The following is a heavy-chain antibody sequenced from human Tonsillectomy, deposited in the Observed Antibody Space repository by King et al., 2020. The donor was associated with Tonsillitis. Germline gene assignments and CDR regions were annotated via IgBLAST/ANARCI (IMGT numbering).Heavy chain of an antibody. Sequence: VQLVESGGGLVQPGGSLRLSCAASGFTFSSYAMSWVRQAPGKGLEWDSAISGSGGSTYYADSVKGRFTISRDNSKNTLYLQMNSLRAEDTAVYYCATSGGNYDFWSGYYSYYYMDVWGKGTTVTVSS. V-gene: IGHV3-23*04. CDR3: ATSGGNYDFWSGYYSYYYMDV. J-gene: IGHJ6*03. CDR2: ISGSGGST. D-gene: IGHD3-3*01. CDR1: GFTFSSYA.